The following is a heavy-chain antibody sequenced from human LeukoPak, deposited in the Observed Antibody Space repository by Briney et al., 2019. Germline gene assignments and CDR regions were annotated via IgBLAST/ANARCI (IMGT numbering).Heavy chain of an antibody. CDR3: ARDGVGTGTTFGY. J-gene: IGHJ4*02. Sequence: ASVKVSCKASGYSFTGYYMHWVRQAPGQGLEWMGWINPNSGGTNYAQKFHGRVTMTRDTSISTAYMELSTLTSDDTAVYYCARDGVGTGTTFGYWGQGTLVTVSS. CDR1: GYSFTGYY. CDR2: INPNSGGT. V-gene: IGHV1-2*02. D-gene: IGHD1-7*01.